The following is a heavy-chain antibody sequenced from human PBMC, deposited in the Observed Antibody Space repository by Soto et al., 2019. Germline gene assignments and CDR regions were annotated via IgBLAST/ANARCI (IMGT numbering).Heavy chain of an antibody. CDR3: ARYWGYDFWGGFVYGMDV. Sequence: QVQLVESGGGVVQPGRSLRLSCAASGFTFSSYGMHWVRQAPGKGLEWVAVIWYDGSNKYYADSVKGRFTISRDNSKNTLDQQMNILRAEVTAVYYCARYWGYDFWGGFVYGMDVWGQGTPVTVSS. CDR1: GFTFSSYG. D-gene: IGHD3-3*01. J-gene: IGHJ6*02. V-gene: IGHV3-33*01. CDR2: IWYDGSNK.